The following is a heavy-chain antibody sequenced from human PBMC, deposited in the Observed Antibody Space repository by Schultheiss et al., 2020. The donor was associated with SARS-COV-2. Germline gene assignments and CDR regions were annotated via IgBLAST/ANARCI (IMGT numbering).Heavy chain of an antibody. CDR2: IYYRGST. CDR1: GGSMSNYY. V-gene: IGHV4-59*12. D-gene: IGHD6-6*01. J-gene: IGHJ6*02. CDR3: ARESIAARPSPYYYGMDV. Sequence: SQTLSLTCTVSGGSMSNYYWSWIRQPPGKGLEWIGYIYYRGSTNYNPSLKSRVTISLDTSKNQFSLKLSSVTAADTAVYYCARESIAARPSPYYYGMDVWGQGTTVTVSS.